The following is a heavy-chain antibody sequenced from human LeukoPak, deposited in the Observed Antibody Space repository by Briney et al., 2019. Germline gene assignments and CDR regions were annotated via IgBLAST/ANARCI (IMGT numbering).Heavy chain of an antibody. CDR1: GFTVSSNY. CDR2: IYSGGST. V-gene: IGHV3-53*01. Sequence: GGSLRLSCAASGFTVSSNYMSWVRQAPGKGLEWVSVIYSGGSTYYADSVKGRFTISRDNAKNSLYLQMYSLRAEDTAVYYCARRAAEGYDYYYYYMDVWGKGTTVTVSS. D-gene: IGHD5-12*01. J-gene: IGHJ6*03. CDR3: ARRAAEGYDYYYYYMDV.